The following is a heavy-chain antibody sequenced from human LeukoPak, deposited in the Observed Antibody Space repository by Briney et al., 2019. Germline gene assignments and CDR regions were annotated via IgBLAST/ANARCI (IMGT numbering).Heavy chain of an antibody. D-gene: IGHD3-22*01. J-gene: IGHJ4*02. CDR1: GFTFSNAW. V-gene: IGHV3-15*01. CDR2: IKSKTDGGTT. Sequence: NPGGSLRLSCAASGFTFSNAWMSWVRQAPGKGLEWVGRIKSKTDGGTTDYAAPVKGRFTISRDDSKNTLYLQMNSLKTEDTAVYYCTTSPYDDSSAFDYWGQGTLVTVSS. CDR3: TTSPYDDSSAFDY.